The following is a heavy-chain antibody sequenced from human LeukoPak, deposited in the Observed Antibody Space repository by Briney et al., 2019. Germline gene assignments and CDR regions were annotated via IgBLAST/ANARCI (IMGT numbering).Heavy chain of an antibody. Sequence: GGSLRLSCAASGFTFGNYGMSWVRQAPGKGLEWVAFIRYDGNDKYYADSVKGRFTISRDTSRNTLYLQMNSLRAEDTAVYYCAKDLMRDRWFGESWGQGTLVTVSS. D-gene: IGHD3-10*01. CDR1: GFTFGNYG. CDR3: AKDLMRDRWFGES. V-gene: IGHV3-30*02. CDR2: IRYDGNDK. J-gene: IGHJ5*02.